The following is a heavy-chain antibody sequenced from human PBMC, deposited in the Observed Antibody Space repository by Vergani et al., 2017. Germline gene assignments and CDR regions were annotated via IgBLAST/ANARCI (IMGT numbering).Heavy chain of an antibody. CDR2: ISWNSGST. V-gene: IGHV3-9*01. Sequence: VQLVESGGGLVQPGRSLRLSCAASGFTFDDYAMHWVRQAPGKGLEWVSGISWNSGSTGYADSVKGRFTISRDNAKNSLYLQMNSLRAEDTALYYCAKVRDSSGYYFDAFDIWGQGTMVTVSS. CDR1: GFTFDDYA. J-gene: IGHJ3*02. D-gene: IGHD3-22*01. CDR3: AKVRDSSGYYFDAFDI.